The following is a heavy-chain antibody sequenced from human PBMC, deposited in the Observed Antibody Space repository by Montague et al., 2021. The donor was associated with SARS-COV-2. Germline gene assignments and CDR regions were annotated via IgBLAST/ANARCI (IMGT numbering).Heavy chain of an antibody. CDR3: ARGAPGY. D-gene: IGHD1-1*01. CDR1: GGSFSDYH. V-gene: IGHV4-34*01. J-gene: IGHJ4*02. CDR2: INYGGST. Sequence: SETLSPTCAVHGGSFSDYHWTWIRQSPGGGLEWIGQINYGGSTKYNPSLRSRVTISIDTSKNQFSLKLTSVTAADTAVYYCARGAPGYWGQGTLVTVSS.